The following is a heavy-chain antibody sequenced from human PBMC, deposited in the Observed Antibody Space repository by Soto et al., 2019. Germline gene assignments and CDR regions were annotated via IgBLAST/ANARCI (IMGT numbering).Heavy chain of an antibody. CDR2: IWYDGSNK. V-gene: IGHV3-33*01. J-gene: IGHJ4*02. CDR3: ARASKLWLFFDY. Sequence: GGSLRLSCAASGFTFSSYGMHWVRQAPGKGLEWVAVIWYDGSNKYYADSVKGRFTISRDNSKNTLYLQMNSLRAEDTAVYYCARASKLWLFFDYWGQGTLVTVSS. D-gene: IGHD5-18*01. CDR1: GFTFSSYG.